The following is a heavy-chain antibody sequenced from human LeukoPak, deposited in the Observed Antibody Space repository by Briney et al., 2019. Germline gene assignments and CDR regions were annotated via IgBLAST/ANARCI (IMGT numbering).Heavy chain of an antibody. Sequence: SVKVSCKASGGTFSSYAISWVRQAPGPGLEWMGRIIPILGIANYAQKFQGRVTITADKSTSTAYMEMSSLRSEDTAVYYCASTTAENWFDPWGQGTLVTVSS. V-gene: IGHV1-69*04. CDR3: ASTTAENWFDP. D-gene: IGHD4-17*01. CDR1: GGTFSSYA. CDR2: IIPILGIA. J-gene: IGHJ5*02.